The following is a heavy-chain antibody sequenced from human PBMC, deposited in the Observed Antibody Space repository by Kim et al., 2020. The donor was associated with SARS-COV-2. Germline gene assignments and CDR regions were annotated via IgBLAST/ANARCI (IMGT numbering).Heavy chain of an antibody. CDR1: GFTFSSYG. CDR2: ISYDGSNK. D-gene: IGHD2-15*01. CDR3: AKGEGNCSGGSCYYYGMDV. V-gene: IGHV3-30*18. J-gene: IGHJ6*02. Sequence: GGSLRLSCAASGFTFSSYGMHWVRQAPGKGLEWVAVISYDGSNKYYADSVKGRFTISRDNSKNTLYLQMNSLRAEDTAVYYCAKGEGNCSGGSCYYYGMDVWGQGTTVTVSS.